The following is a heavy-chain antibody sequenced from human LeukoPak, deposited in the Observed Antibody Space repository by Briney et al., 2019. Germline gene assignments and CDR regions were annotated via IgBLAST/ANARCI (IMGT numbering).Heavy chain of an antibody. CDR2: IRSKAYGGTT. D-gene: IGHD2-2*01. Sequence: PGRSLGLSCTASGFTFGDYAMSWVRQAPGKGLEWVGFIRSKAYGGTTEYAASVKGRFTISRDDSKSIAYLQMNSLKTEDTAVYYCTRDLEYCSSTSCYTFDYRGQGTLVTVSS. J-gene: IGHJ4*02. CDR3: TRDLEYCSSTSCYTFDY. V-gene: IGHV3-49*04. CDR1: GFTFGDYA.